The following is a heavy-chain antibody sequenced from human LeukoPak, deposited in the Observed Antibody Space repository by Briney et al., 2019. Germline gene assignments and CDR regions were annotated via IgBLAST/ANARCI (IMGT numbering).Heavy chain of an antibody. V-gene: IGHV1-69*13. J-gene: IGHJ4*02. D-gene: IGHD1-26*01. CDR2: VIPIFGTA. CDR1: GGTFSSYA. CDR3: ATERGLGSRGFGY. Sequence: SVKVSCKASGGTFSSYAISWVRQAPGQGLEWMGGVIPIFGTANYAQKFQGRVTITADESTSTAYMELSSLRSEDTAVYYCATERGLGSRGFGYWGQGTLVTVSS.